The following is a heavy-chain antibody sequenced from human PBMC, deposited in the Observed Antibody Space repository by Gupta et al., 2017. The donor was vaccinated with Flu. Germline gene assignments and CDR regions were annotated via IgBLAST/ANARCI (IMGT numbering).Heavy chain of an antibody. D-gene: IGHD7-27*01. V-gene: IGHV1-2*02. Sequence: WVRQAPGQGLEWMGWIGSDGGDTKYAQKFQGRVTMTRDTSITTVYMELNRLNSDDTAMYYCARSGFYYGLDVWGQGTTVTVSS. J-gene: IGHJ6*02. CDR3: ARSGFYYGLDV. CDR2: IGSDGGDT.